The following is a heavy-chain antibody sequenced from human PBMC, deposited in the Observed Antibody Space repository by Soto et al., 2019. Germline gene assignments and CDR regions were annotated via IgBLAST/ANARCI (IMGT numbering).Heavy chain of an antibody. Sequence: QVQLVQSGAEVKKPGASVKVSCKTSGYPFTSYGINWVRQAPGQGPEWMGWISAYDDKTIYSQKFQGRVTLTADTSTTTAYTALRGLRFDDTAVYYCARDRLIAVTGLLRNWGQGTLVTVSS. J-gene: IGHJ4*02. V-gene: IGHV1-18*01. CDR1: GYPFTSYG. CDR3: ARDRLIAVTGLLRN. D-gene: IGHD6-19*01. CDR2: ISAYDDKT.